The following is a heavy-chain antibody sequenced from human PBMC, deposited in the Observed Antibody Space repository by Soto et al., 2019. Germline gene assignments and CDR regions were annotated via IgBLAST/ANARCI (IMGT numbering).Heavy chain of an antibody. J-gene: IGHJ5*02. CDR1: GGSISSSSYY. D-gene: IGHD3-16*01. Sequence: PSETLSLTFTVSGGSISSSSYYWGWMRQPPGKGREWIGRIYYSGSTYYNPSLKSRVTISVDTSKNQFSLKLSSVTATDTAVYYCARPTTSSECFSGLCDWFDPWGQGTLVTVSS. V-gene: IGHV4-39*01. CDR3: ARPTTSSECFSGLCDWFDP. CDR2: IYYSGST.